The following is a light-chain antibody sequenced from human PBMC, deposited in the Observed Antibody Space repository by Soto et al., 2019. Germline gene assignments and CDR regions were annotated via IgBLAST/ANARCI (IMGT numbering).Light chain of an antibody. CDR2: GVF. J-gene: IGKJ2*01. Sequence: ETVLTQSPGTVSLSPGERATLSCTTSQSVRSNYLAWYQQKPGQAPRLLIYGVFSRATGIPDRLSGSGSGTDLTLTISGLEPDDYAVYDSQHDDSSPRTFGQGNKVEI. CDR1: QSVRSNY. V-gene: IGKV3-20*01. CDR3: QHDDSSPRT.